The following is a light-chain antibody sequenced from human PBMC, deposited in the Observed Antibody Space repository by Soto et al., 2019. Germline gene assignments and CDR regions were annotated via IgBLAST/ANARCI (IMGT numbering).Light chain of an antibody. V-gene: IGKV3-11*01. CDR3: QQRSKWRT. CDR2: DAS. J-gene: IGKJ1*01. Sequence: ESFLTQSPYILALSTVETATLSRRASQSFSGHLAWYQQKPGQAPRLLIYDASKRATGIPARFSGSGFGTDYTLTISSLEPEDFAVYYCQQRSKWRTFGQGTKV. CDR1: QSFSGH.